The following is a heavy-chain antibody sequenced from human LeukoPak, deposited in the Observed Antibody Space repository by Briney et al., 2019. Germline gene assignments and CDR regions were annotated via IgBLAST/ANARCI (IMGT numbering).Heavy chain of an antibody. Sequence: SETLSLTCAVYGGSFSGYYWSWIRQPPGKGLEWIGEINHSGSTNYNPSLKSRVTISVDTSKNQFSLKLSSVTAADTAVYYCARVAVAGKNYFDYWGQGTLVTVSS. CDR2: INHSGST. D-gene: IGHD6-19*01. J-gene: IGHJ4*02. V-gene: IGHV4-34*01. CDR1: GGSFSGYY. CDR3: ARVAVAGKNYFDY.